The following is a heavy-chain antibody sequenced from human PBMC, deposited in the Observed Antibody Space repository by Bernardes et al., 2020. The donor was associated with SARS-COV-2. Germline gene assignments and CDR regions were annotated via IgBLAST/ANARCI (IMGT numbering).Heavy chain of an antibody. V-gene: IGHV3-72*01. D-gene: IGHD3-22*01. CDR1: GFSFSDHY. CDR2: IRNKGSDYST. J-gene: IGHJ6*02. CDR3: AREVPKHRDSSGYAHYYYAMDV. Sequence: GGSLRLSCVASGFSFSDHYMDWVRQAPGKGLEWVGRIRNKGSDYSTKYAASVQGSFTISRDDSGNSLYLQMNSLRTEDTAVYYCAREVPKHRDSSGYAHYYYAMDVWGQGTTVTVSS.